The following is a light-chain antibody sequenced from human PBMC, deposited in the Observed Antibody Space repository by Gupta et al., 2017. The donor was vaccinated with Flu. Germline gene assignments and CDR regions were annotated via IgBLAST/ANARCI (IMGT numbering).Light chain of an antibody. J-gene: IGKJ4*01. CDR2: AAS. Sequence: DIQMTQSPSSLSASVGDRVTMTCRASKSISSYLNWYQQKPGKAPKLLIYAASSLQSGVPSRFSGSGSGTDFTLTISSLQPEDFPTYYCQQSYSTPLTFGGGTKVEIK. CDR3: QQSYSTPLT. CDR1: KSISSY. V-gene: IGKV1-39*01.